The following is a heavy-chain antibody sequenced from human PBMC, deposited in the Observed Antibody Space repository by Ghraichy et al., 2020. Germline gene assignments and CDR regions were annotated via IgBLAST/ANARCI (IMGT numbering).Heavy chain of an antibody. CDR3: RGSGYYVYSYYMDV. CDR2: ISGSGVT. V-gene: IGHV3-23*01. Sequence: GESLNISCAASGFTFSSYAMSWVRQAPGKGLEWVSTISGSGVTYYANSVKGRFTISRDNSKNTLYLQMNSLRVEDTAVYYCRGSGYYVYSYYMDVWGKGTTVTVSS. J-gene: IGHJ6*03. D-gene: IGHD3-3*01. CDR1: GFTFSSYA.